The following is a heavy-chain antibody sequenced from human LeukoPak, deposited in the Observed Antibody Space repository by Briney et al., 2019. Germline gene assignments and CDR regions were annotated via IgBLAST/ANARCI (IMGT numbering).Heavy chain of an antibody. J-gene: IGHJ4*02. V-gene: IGHV3-66*04. CDR2: IYPNGNT. D-gene: IGHD5-18*01. CDR3: ARRGHGYGSPFDY. CDR1: GFTVSSNY. Sequence: GGSLRLSCVASGFTVSSNYMNWVRQAPGKGLEWVSMIYPNGNTFYTDSVKGRFTISRDNSKNTLDLQMSSLRAKDTAVYYCARRGHGYGSPFDYWGQGTLVTVSS.